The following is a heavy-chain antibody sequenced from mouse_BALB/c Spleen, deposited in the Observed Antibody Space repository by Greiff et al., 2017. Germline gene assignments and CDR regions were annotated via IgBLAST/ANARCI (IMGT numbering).Heavy chain of an antibody. CDR3: ASHPYYAMDY. Sequence: EVKLMESGGGLVQPGGSLRLSCATSGFTFTDYYMSWVRQPPGKALEWLGFIRNKANGYTTEYSASVKGRFTISRDNSQSILYLQMNTLRAEDSATYYCASHPYYAMDYWGQGTSVTVSS. V-gene: IGHV7-3*02. CDR1: GFTFTDYY. CDR2: IRNKANGYTT. J-gene: IGHJ4*01.